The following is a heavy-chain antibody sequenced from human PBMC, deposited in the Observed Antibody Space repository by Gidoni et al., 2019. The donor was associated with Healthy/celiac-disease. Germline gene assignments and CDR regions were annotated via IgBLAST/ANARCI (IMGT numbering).Heavy chain of an antibody. CDR2: ISWKSGRI. CDR1: GFTFADYA. D-gene: IGHD2-21*02. CDR3: EKDAYELAYCGGDCLYDAFDI. J-gene: IGHJ3*02. Sequence: VQLLESGGCFVQPGRSLILSCSASGFTFADYAMHLVRQAPGKGLGWVSGISWKSGRIGYEESVKGRFTISRDNAKKSVDLKMKRLRAEDTALYYCEKDAYELAYCGGDCLYDAFDIWGQGTMVTVSS. V-gene: IGHV3-9*01.